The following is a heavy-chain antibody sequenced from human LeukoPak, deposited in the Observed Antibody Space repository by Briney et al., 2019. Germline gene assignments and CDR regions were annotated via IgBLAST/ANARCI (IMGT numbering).Heavy chain of an antibody. CDR3: ARDGSGGPSGAFDI. Sequence: PSETLSLTCTVSGGSISSSNYYWGWIRQPPGKGLEWIGYIYYSGSTNYNPSLKSRVTISVDTSKNQFSLKLSSVTAADTAVYYCARDGSGGPSGAFDIWGQGTMVTVSS. D-gene: IGHD2-15*01. CDR1: GGSISSSNYY. CDR2: IYYSGST. V-gene: IGHV4-39*07. J-gene: IGHJ3*02.